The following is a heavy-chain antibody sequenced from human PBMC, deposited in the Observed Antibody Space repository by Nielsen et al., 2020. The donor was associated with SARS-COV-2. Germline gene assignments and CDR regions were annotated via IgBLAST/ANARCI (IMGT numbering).Heavy chain of an antibody. CDR2: ISHGDSDT. Sequence: KVSCKASGYSFTNYWIGWVRQMPGKGLEWMGVISHGDSDTRYSPAFQGQVTISADQSITTAYLQWSSLKASDTAIYYCARLGRFCSRTTCSRNYFDSWGQGTLVTVSS. D-gene: IGHD2-2*01. CDR1: GYSFTNYW. J-gene: IGHJ4*02. V-gene: IGHV5-51*01. CDR3: ARLGRFCSRTTCSRNYFDS.